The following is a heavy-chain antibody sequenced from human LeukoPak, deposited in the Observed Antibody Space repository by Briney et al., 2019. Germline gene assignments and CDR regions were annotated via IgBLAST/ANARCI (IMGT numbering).Heavy chain of an antibody. CDR3: ARVSRVAYTSSWYLDY. D-gene: IGHD6-13*01. CDR2: IGGGGRYI. V-gene: IGHV3-21*01. J-gene: IGHJ4*02. CDR1: GFTFSSYE. Sequence: PGGSLRLSCAASGFTFSSYEMNWVRQAPGKGLEWVSSIGGGGRYIYYADSMKGRFTISRDNAKNSLFLRMNSLSAEDTALYYCARVSRVAYTSSWYLDYWGQGTLVTVSS.